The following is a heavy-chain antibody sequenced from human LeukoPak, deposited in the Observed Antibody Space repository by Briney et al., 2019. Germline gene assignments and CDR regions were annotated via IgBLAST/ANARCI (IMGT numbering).Heavy chain of an antibody. CDR2: IYYSGST. J-gene: IGHJ4*02. V-gene: IGHV4-59*01. CDR1: GGSISSYY. D-gene: IGHD3-3*01. CDR3: ARSLGYDFWSGWFY. Sequence: SETLSLTCTVSGGSISSYYWSWIRQPPGKGLEWIGYIYYSGSTNYNPSLKSRVTISVDTSKNQFSLKLSSVTAADTAVYYCARSLGYDFWSGWFYWGQGTLVTVPS.